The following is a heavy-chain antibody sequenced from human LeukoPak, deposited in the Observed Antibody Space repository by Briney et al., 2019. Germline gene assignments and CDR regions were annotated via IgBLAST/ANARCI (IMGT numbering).Heavy chain of an antibody. CDR3: AGTYGSGSYDY. V-gene: IGHV4-59*12. J-gene: IGHJ4*02. D-gene: IGHD3-10*01. CDR2: IYYSGST. Sequence: SETLSLTCTVSGGSISSYYWSWIRQPPGKGLEWIGYIYYSGSTNYNPSLKSRVTMSVDTSKNQFSLKLSAVTAADTAVYYCAGTYGSGSYDYWGQGTLVTVSS. CDR1: GGSISSYY.